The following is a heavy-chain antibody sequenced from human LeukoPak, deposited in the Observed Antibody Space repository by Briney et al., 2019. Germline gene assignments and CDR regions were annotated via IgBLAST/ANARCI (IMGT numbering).Heavy chain of an antibody. CDR2: IYYSGST. CDR3: ARWDYYGSGSYGLVY. J-gene: IGHJ4*02. Sequence: PSETLSLTCPVSGGSISSYYWSWIRQPPGKGLEWIGYIYYSGSTNYNPSLKSRVTISVDTSKNQFSLKLSSVTAPHTAVYYCARWDYYGSGSYGLVYWGQGTLVTVSS. V-gene: IGHV4-59*01. D-gene: IGHD3-10*01. CDR1: GGSISSYY.